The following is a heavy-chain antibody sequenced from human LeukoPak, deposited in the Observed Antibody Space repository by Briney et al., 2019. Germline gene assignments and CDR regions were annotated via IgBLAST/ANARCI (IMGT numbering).Heavy chain of an antibody. Sequence: GASLRLSCVASGFTFGSYAMNWVRQAPGKGLEWVSSIGDSGGRTYYTDSVKGRFTISRDDSKNTLYLQMNSLRAEDTALYYCAKDFSGGYYGDYFDYWGQGTLVTVS. J-gene: IGHJ4*02. CDR3: AKDFSGGYYGDYFDY. V-gene: IGHV3-23*01. CDR1: GFTFGSYA. D-gene: IGHD1-26*01. CDR2: IGDSGGRT.